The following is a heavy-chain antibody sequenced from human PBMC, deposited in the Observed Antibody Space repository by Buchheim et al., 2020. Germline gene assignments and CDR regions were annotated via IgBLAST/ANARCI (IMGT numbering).Heavy chain of an antibody. CDR2: IKQDGSEK. CDR1: GFTFSSYW. D-gene: IGHD6-13*01. J-gene: IGHJ6*02. CDR3: ARDEYSSSWYTTLFPYYYYGMDV. V-gene: IGHV3-7*01. Sequence: EVQLVESGGGLVQPGGSLRLSCAASGFTFSSYWMSWVRPAPGKELEWVANIKQDGSEKYYVDSVKGRFTISRDNAKNSLYLKMNSLRAEDTAVYYCARDEYSSSWYTTLFPYYYYGMDVWGQGTT.